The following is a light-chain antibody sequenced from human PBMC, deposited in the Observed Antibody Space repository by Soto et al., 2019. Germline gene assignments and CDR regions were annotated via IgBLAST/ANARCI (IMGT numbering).Light chain of an antibody. J-gene: IGKJ2*01. CDR2: GAS. CDR1: QSVSGN. CDR3: QQYKQWPLYT. V-gene: IGKV3-15*01. Sequence: EIVMTQSPATLSVSPGEGATLSCRASQSVSGNLAFSQKKPGQAPRLLIYGASTRATGIPAKFSGGGSGTDLTLTISSLQSEDFAIYYCQQYKQWPLYTFGQGTKLGI.